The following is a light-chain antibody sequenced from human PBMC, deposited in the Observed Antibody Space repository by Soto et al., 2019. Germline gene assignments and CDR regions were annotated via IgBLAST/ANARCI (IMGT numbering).Light chain of an antibody. V-gene: IGLV2-14*01. Sequence: QSALTQPASVSGSPGQSITISCTGTSSDVGGYNYVSWYQQHPGKAPKLMIYDVSNRPSGVSNRFSGSKSGNTASLTISGLKAEDDVDDYGSSYTRSRTHVSGTG. CDR3: SSYTRSRTHV. CDR1: SSDVGGYNY. CDR2: DVS. J-gene: IGLJ1*01.